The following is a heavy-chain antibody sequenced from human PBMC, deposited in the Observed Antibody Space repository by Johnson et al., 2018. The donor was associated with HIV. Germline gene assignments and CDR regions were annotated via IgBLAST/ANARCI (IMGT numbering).Heavy chain of an antibody. D-gene: IGHD3-22*01. Sequence: QVQLVESGGGVVQPGRSLRLSCAASGFTFSSYAMHWVRQAPGKGLEWVAVISYDGSNKYYADSVKGRFTLSRDNSKNTLYLQMNSLRAEDTAVYYCARVCYYDSSGYVDAFDIWGQGTMVTVSS. CDR3: ARVCYYDSSGYVDAFDI. V-gene: IGHV3-30-3*01. J-gene: IGHJ3*02. CDR1: GFTFSSYA. CDR2: ISYDGSNK.